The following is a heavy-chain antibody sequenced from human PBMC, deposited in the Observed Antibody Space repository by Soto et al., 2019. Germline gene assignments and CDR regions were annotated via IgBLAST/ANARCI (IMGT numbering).Heavy chain of an antibody. CDR3: ARDVSSSPADLFDY. J-gene: IGHJ4*02. D-gene: IGHD3-10*01. V-gene: IGHV3-30*03. Sequence: GGSLRLSCVASGFTFNNYGIHWVRQAPGKGLEWVTVISYDGNTKYYADSVKGRFTISRDNAKNSLYLEMHSLRAEDTAFYYCARDVSSSPADLFDYWGQGTLVTVSS. CDR2: ISYDGNTK. CDR1: GFTFNNYG.